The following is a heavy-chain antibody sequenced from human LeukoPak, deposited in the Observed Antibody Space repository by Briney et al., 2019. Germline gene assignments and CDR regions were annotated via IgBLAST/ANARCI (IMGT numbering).Heavy chain of an antibody. Sequence: GGSLRLSCAAPGFTFSSYWMYWVRQAPGKGLVWVSRINSDGSRTTYADSVKGRFTISRDNAENTLSLQMNSLRAEDTAVYYCARAISSGWYSPGIDFWGQGTLVTVSS. CDR3: ARAISSGWYSPGIDF. CDR1: GFTFSSYW. V-gene: IGHV3-74*03. CDR2: INSDGSRT. J-gene: IGHJ4*02. D-gene: IGHD6-19*01.